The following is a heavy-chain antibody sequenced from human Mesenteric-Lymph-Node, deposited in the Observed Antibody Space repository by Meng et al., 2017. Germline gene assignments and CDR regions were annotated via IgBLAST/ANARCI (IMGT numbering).Heavy chain of an antibody. D-gene: IGHD1-1*01. CDR3: ARDADWNDVVNWFDP. V-gene: IGHV3-7*01. Sequence: GQLQESGPGLVKPSQTLFLTCTVSGGSISSGGYYWSWLRQVPGKGLEWVANIKEDGTEKYYVDSVKGRFTISRDNTKNSLYLQMNSLRGDDTAVYYCARDADWNDVVNWFDPWGQGTLVTVSS. J-gene: IGHJ5*02. CDR2: IKEDGTEK. CDR1: GGSISSGGYY.